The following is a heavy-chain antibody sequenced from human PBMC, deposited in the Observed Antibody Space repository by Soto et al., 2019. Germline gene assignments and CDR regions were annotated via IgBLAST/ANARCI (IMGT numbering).Heavy chain of an antibody. CDR2: IRDKAHSFTK. CDR1: GFTLSDHY. CDR3: VRTSHYGSGTWNFDS. D-gene: IGHD3-10*01. Sequence: EVQLVESGGGLVQPGGSLRLSCAASGFTLSDHYMDWVRQAPGKGLEWVARIRDKAHSFTKEFAASVEGRFTVSSDDSTNSLFLQMNSLKPEDTAVYYCVRTSHYGSGTWNFDSWGQGTLVTVSS. J-gene: IGHJ4*02. V-gene: IGHV3-72*01.